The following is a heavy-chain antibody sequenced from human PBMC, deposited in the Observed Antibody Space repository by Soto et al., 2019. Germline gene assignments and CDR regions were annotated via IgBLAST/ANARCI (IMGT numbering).Heavy chain of an antibody. J-gene: IGHJ4*02. Sequence: SETLSLTCNVSGDSVSSGYWSWIRQPPGKGLEWIGFMYLGGSFNYNPSLASRVTISVETSKNQFSMRMTSVTAADTAVYYCARHPIGSSWYHTYYLDYWGQGTLVIVSS. V-gene: IGHV4-59*08. CDR3: ARHPIGSSWYHTYYLDY. CDR1: GDSVSSGY. D-gene: IGHD6-13*01. CDR2: MYLGGSF.